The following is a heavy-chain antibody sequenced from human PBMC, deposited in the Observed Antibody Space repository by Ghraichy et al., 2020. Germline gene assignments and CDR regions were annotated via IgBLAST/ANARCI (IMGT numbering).Heavy chain of an antibody. CDR3: VGGGGWLLDH. J-gene: IGHJ4*02. D-gene: IGHD2-15*01. CDR1: EFTW. CDR2: INKDGSER. Sequence: GGSLRLSCVGSEFTWMGWVRQAPGKGLEWLANINKDGSERNYVDSVKGRFTISRDNSKNSLYLQMNNVGGEDTAMYYCVGGGGWLLDHWGQGILVAVSS. V-gene: IGHV3-7*03.